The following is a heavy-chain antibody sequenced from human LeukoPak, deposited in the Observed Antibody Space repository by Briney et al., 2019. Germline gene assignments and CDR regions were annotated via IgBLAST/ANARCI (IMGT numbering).Heavy chain of an antibody. D-gene: IGHD1-26*01. Sequence: PSETLSLTCTVSGDSISSYYWSWVRQSPETGLEWIANMHSSGSTYYNPSLKSRVTISMDISKNQFSLRLSSVTTADTAIYYCARDIRRVGATLYFDYWGQGTLVTVSS. CDR2: MHSSGST. CDR1: GDSISSYY. J-gene: IGHJ4*02. V-gene: IGHV4-59*01. CDR3: ARDIRRVGATLYFDY.